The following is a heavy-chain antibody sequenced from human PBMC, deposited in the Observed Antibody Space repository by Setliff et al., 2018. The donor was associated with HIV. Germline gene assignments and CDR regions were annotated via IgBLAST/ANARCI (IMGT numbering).Heavy chain of an antibody. CDR1: GESFSDDY. J-gene: IGHJ3*01. CDR2: INHSGTT. Sequence: SETLSLTCAVYGESFSDDYWSWIRQPPGRGLEWIGEINHSGTTNYNPSLMGRLNISVDTSKRQFSLELNSVTAADTAISDCARGRTPSYGGDYRDTFDYWGPGTKVTVSS. D-gene: IGHD4-17*01. CDR3: ARGRTPSYGGDYRDTFDY. V-gene: IGHV4-34*01.